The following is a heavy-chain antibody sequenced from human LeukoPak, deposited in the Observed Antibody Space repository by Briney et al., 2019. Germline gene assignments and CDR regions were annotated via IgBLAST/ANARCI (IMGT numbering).Heavy chain of an antibody. CDR2: ISYDGSNK. V-gene: IGHV3-30*18. CDR1: GFTFSSYG. CDR3: AKDPGYCSGGSCYGLSDY. J-gene: IGHJ4*02. Sequence: PGRSLRLSCAASGFTFSSYGMRWVRQAPGKGLEWVAVISYDGSNKYYADSVKGRFTISRDNSKNTLYLQMNSLRAEDTAVYYCAKDPGYCSGGSCYGLSDYWGQGTLVTVSS. D-gene: IGHD2-15*01.